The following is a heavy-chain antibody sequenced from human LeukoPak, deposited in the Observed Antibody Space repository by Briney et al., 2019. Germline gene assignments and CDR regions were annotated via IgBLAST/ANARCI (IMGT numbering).Heavy chain of an antibody. CDR1: GYTFTSYA. D-gene: IGHD6-13*01. J-gene: IGHJ5*02. CDR3: ARERARIAAAGTGHWFDP. V-gene: IGHV7-4-1*02. CDR2: INTNTGNP. Sequence: ASVKVSCKASGYTFTSYAMNWVRQAPGQGLEWMGWINTNTGNPTYARGFTGRFVFSLDTSVSTAYLQISSLKAEDTAVYYCARERARIAAAGTGHWFDPWGQGTLVTVSS.